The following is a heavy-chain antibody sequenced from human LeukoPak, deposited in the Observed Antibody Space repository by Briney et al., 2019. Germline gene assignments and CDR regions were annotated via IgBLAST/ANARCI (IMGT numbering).Heavy chain of an antibody. J-gene: IGHJ4*02. D-gene: IGHD3-10*01. CDR1: GFTFDDYA. CDR2: ISWNSGSI. CDR3: AKVHYYGSGSDHQPFDY. Sequence: GGSLRLSCAASGFTFDDYAMHWVRQAPGKGLEWVSGISWNSGSIGYADSVKGRFTISRDNAKNSLYLQMNSLRAEDTALYYCAKVHYYGSGSDHQPFDYWGQGTLVTVSS. V-gene: IGHV3-9*01.